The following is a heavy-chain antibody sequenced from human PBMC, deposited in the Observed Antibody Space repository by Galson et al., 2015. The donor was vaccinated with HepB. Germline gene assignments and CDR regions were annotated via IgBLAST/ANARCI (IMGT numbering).Heavy chain of an antibody. D-gene: IGHD6-19*01. CDR1: GFIFSNYA. CDR2: ISGDTYGT. CDR3: ARLLRGRYARGWSVFDS. Sequence: SLRLSCAGSGFIFSNYALSWVRQAPGKGLQWVSGISGDTYGTYSADSVKGRFTISRDHSNSRLYLQMTSVTADDTATYYCARLLRGRYARGWSVFDSWGQGALVTVSS. V-gene: IGHV3-23*01. J-gene: IGHJ4*02.